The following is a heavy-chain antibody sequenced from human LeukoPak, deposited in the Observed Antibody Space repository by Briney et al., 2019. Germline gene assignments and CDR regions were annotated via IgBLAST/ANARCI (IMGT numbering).Heavy chain of an antibody. D-gene: IGHD6-13*01. CDR3: ATSPDGQQLVNYYFDY. V-gene: IGHV3-23*01. CDR2: ISGSGGST. J-gene: IGHJ4*02. Sequence: HPGGSLRLSCAASGFTFSGYAMSWVRQAPGKGLEWVSAISGSGGSTYYADSVKGRFTISRDNSKNTLYLQMNSLRAEDTAVYYCATSPDGQQLVNYYFDYWGQGTLVTVSS. CDR1: GFTFSGYA.